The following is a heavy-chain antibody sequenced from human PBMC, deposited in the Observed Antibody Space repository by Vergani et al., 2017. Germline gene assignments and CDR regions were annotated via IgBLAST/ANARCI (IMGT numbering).Heavy chain of an antibody. Sequence: QVQLVESGGGLVKPGGSLRLSCEASGFTFSSYAMHWVRQAPGKGLEWVAVISYDGSNKYYADSVKGRFTISRDNSKNTLYLQMNSLRAEDTAVYYCARGSIAVARYGAFDIWGQGTMVTVSS. CDR3: ARGSIAVARYGAFDI. CDR2: ISYDGSNK. V-gene: IGHV3-30-3*01. D-gene: IGHD6-19*01. J-gene: IGHJ3*02. CDR1: GFTFSSYA.